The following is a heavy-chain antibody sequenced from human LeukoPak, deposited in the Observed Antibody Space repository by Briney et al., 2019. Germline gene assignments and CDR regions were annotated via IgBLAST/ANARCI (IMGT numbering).Heavy chain of an antibody. J-gene: IGHJ4*02. V-gene: IGHV1-24*01. CDR2: FDPEDGET. CDR1: GYTLTELS. D-gene: IGHD3-16*01. Sequence: GASVKVSCKVSGYTLTELSMHWVRQAPGKGLEWMGGFDPEDGETIYAQKFQGRVTMTEDTSTDTAYMELSSPRSEDTAVYYCATSPPLLYDYVWGRNYFDYWGQGTLVTVSS. CDR3: ATSPPLLYDYVWGRNYFDY.